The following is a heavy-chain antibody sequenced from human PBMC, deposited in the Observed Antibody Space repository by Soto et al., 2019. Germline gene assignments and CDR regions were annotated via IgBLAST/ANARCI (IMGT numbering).Heavy chain of an antibody. CDR1: GFTFSSYG. J-gene: IGHJ6*02. V-gene: IGHV3-33*01. D-gene: IGHD5-12*01. CDR2: IWYDGSNK. Sequence: GGSLRLSCAASGFTFSSYGMHWVRQAPGKGLEWVAVIWYDGSNKYYADSVKGRFTISRDNSKNTLYLQMNSLRAEDTAVYYCAGNSGCDYYYGMDVWGQGTTVTVSS. CDR3: AGNSGCDYYYGMDV.